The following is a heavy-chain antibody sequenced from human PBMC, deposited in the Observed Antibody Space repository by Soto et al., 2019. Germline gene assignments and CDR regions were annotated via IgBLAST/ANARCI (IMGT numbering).Heavy chain of an antibody. CDR2: MNPNSGNT. Sequence: ASVKVSCKASGYTFTSYDINWVRQATGQGLEWMGWMNPNSGNTGYAQKFQGRVTMTRNTSISTAYMELSSLRSEDTAVYYCATRGSGSPGPYYYYYMDVWGKGTTVTVSS. V-gene: IGHV1-8*01. J-gene: IGHJ6*03. CDR1: GYTFTSYD. CDR3: ATRGSGSPGPYYYYYMDV. D-gene: IGHD3-10*01.